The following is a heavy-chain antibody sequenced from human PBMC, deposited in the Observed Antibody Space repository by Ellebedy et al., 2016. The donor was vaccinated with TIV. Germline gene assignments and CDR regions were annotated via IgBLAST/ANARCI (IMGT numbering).Heavy chain of an antibody. V-gene: IGHV3-7*03. CDR3: AIERWFRMDF. J-gene: IGHJ4*02. D-gene: IGHD3-10*01. CDR2: IKPDGSEE. Sequence: PGGSLRLSCAASGFTFSRDWMSWVRQAPGKGLEWVAKIKPDGSEEFYAESVKGRFTISRDNAKNSLDLQMNSLRAEDTALYYCAIERWFRMDFWGQGALVTVSS. CDR1: GFTFSRDW.